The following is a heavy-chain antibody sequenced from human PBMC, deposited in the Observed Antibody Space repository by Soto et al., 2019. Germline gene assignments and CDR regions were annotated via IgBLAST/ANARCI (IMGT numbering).Heavy chain of an antibody. Sequence: EVPLLESGGGLVQPGGSLRLSCAASGFSFVNYAMNWGRQAPGKELEWVSGLSGSGTSTYYADSVKGRFTISRDNSRDTLFLQMNSLTAADTAVYYCAKATTNGGWFNPFDSWGQGALVTVSS. CDR2: LSGSGTST. V-gene: IGHV3-23*01. D-gene: IGHD6-19*01. CDR3: AKATTNGGWFNPFDS. J-gene: IGHJ4*02. CDR1: GFSFVNYA.